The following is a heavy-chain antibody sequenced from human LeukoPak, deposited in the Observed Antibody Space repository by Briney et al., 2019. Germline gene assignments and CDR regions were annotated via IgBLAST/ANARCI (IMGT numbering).Heavy chain of an antibody. Sequence: GGSLRLSCAASGFTFSTYSMNWVRQAPGKGLEWVSSISSSSSYIYYADSVKGRFTISRDNAKNSLYLQMNSLRAEDTAVYYCARAIAAAGNFAFDIWGQGTMVTVSS. V-gene: IGHV3-21*01. CDR3: ARAIAAAGNFAFDI. CDR1: GFTFSTYS. J-gene: IGHJ3*02. D-gene: IGHD6-13*01. CDR2: ISSSSSYI.